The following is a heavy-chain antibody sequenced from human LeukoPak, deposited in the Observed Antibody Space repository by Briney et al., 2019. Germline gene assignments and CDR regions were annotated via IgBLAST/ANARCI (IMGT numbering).Heavy chain of an antibody. CDR2: INDDGRST. CDR1: GFTFSSYW. V-gene: IGHV3-74*01. Sequence: GGSLRLSCAASGFTFSSYWMHWVRQAPGKGLVGVSRINDDGRSTSYADSVKGRFTISRDNAKNTLYLQMNSLRAEDTAVYYCARRSGVHAFDMWGQGTMVTVSP. D-gene: IGHD3-10*01. CDR3: ARRSGVHAFDM. J-gene: IGHJ3*02.